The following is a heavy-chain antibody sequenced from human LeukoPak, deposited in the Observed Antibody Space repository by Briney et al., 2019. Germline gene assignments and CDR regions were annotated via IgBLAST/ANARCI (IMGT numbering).Heavy chain of an antibody. CDR2: ISSSGSTI. CDR1: GFTFSSYE. D-gene: IGHD5-18*01. V-gene: IGHV3-48*03. Sequence: GGSLRLXCAASGFTFSSYEMNWDRQAPGKGLEWVSYISSSGSTIYYADSVKGRFTISRDNAKNSLYLQMNSLRAEDTAVYYCASGQLWPYFDYWGQGTLVTVS. J-gene: IGHJ4*02. CDR3: ASGQLWPYFDY.